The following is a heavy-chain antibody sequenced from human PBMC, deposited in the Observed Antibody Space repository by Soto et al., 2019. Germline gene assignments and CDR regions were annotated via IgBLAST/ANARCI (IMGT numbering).Heavy chain of an antibody. Sequence: GGSLRLSCAASGFTVSSNYMSWVRQAPGKGLEWVSVIYSGGSTYYADSVKGRFTISRDNSKNTLYLQMNSLRAEDTAVYYCASASSSWSLSYYYYMDVWGKGTTVTVSS. CDR3: ASASSSWSLSYYYYMDV. D-gene: IGHD6-13*01. J-gene: IGHJ6*03. V-gene: IGHV3-66*01. CDR1: GFTVSSNY. CDR2: IYSGGST.